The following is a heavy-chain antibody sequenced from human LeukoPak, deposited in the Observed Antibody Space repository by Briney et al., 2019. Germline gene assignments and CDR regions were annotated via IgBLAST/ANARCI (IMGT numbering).Heavy chain of an antibody. CDR3: ASDAERGYSYGYNY. J-gene: IGHJ4*02. CDR2: VYSGGST. D-gene: IGHD5-18*01. V-gene: IGHV3-53*01. CDR1: GFTVSSNY. Sequence: AGGSLRLSCAASGFTVSSNYMSWVRQAPGKGLEWVSVVYSGGSTYYADSVKGRFTISRDNFKNTLYLQMNSLGAEDTAVYYCASDAERGYSYGYNYWGQGTLVTVSS.